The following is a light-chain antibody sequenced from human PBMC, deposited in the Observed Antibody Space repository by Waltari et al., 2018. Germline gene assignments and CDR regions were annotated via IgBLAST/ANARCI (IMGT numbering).Light chain of an antibody. V-gene: IGLV4-69*01. CDR2: IDGGGGH. J-gene: IGLJ2*01. CDR3: QTWDPDTVV. Sequence: QLAVTQSPSASASLGASVKLTCTLISEHSAYALAWHQHQPEKGPRFLMTIDGGGGHTKGDGIPDRFSGFSSGAERYLTISSLQYEDEAAYYCQTWDPDTVVFGGGTKLTV. CDR1: SEHSAYA.